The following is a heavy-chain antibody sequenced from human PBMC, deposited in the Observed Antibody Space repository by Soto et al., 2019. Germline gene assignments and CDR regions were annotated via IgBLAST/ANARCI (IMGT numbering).Heavy chain of an antibody. V-gene: IGHV4-31*03. CDR1: GGSISSGGYY. Sequence: QVQLQESGPGLVKPSQTLSLTCTVSGGSISSGGYYWSWIRQHPGKGLEWIGYIYYSGSTYYNPSLKXRXTXSXXTSKDQFSLKLSSVTAAATAVYYCARWVGATSFAYWGQGTLVTVSS. CDR2: IYYSGST. CDR3: ARWVGATSFAY. D-gene: IGHD1-26*01. J-gene: IGHJ4*02.